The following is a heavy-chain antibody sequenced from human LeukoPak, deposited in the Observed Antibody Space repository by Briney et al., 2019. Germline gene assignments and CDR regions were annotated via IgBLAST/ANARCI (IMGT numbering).Heavy chain of an antibody. D-gene: IGHD6-19*01. J-gene: IGHJ6*02. CDR1: GYTLTSYG. CDR3: ARDSSDDYYYYGMDV. V-gene: IGHV1-18*01. Sequence: ASVKVSCKASGYTLTSYGISWVRQAPGQGLEWMGWISAYNGNTNYAQKLQGRVTMTTDTSTSTAYMELRSLRSDDTAVYYCARDSSDDYYYYGMDVWGQGTTVTVSS. CDR2: ISAYNGNT.